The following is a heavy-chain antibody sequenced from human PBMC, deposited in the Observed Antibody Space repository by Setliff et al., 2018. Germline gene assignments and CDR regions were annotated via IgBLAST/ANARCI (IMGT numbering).Heavy chain of an antibody. D-gene: IGHD3-3*01. V-gene: IGHV1-18*01. CDR2: IGVYSGNT. CDR1: GYTFRQSI. Sequence: ASVKVSCKASGYTFRQSIVSWVRQAPGQGLEWLGWIGVYSGNTYSAQRFQGRVSLTTDESTNTAYLELGGLRSDDTAVYYCMRLVRFCSRTVCQRTSGDEAWGQGTLVTVS. J-gene: IGHJ5*02. CDR3: MRLVRFCSRTVCQRTSGDEA.